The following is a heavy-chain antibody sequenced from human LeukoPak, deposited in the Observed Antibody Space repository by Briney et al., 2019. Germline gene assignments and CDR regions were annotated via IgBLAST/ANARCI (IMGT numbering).Heavy chain of an antibody. CDR2: MNPNSGTT. CDR1: GGTFSSYA. V-gene: IGHV1-8*03. Sequence: GASVKVSCKASGGTFSSYAISWVRQATGQGLEWMGWMNPNSGTTDYAQKFQGRVTFTSSTYMSTAYMELSSLRSEDTAVYYCATGTVTQRPTYYYYYYMDVWGKGTTVTVSS. J-gene: IGHJ6*03. CDR3: ATGTVTQRPTYYYYYYMDV. D-gene: IGHD4-11*01.